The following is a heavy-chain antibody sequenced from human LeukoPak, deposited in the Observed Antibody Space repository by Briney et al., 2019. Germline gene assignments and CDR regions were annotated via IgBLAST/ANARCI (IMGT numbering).Heavy chain of an antibody. CDR3: ARCRDYGSGIYYGVQRSFDAFDI. D-gene: IGHD3-10*01. Sequence: GESLKISCKGSGYMFSSHWIGWVRQMPGRGLEWMGIIYPGDSDTRYSPAFQGQVTISVDKSISTAYLQRSSLKASDTAMYYCARCRDYGSGIYYGVQRSFDAFDIWGQGTMVTVSS. J-gene: IGHJ3*02. V-gene: IGHV5-51*01. CDR2: IYPGDSDT. CDR1: GYMFSSHW.